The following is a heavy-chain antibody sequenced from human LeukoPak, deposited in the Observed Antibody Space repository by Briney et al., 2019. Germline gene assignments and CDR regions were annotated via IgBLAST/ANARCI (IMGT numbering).Heavy chain of an antibody. V-gene: IGHV3-9*01. J-gene: IGHJ4*02. D-gene: IGHD3-22*01. Sequence: GGSLRLSCAASGFTFSDYDMHWVRQAPGKGLEWVSYISWNSGNIGYADSVKGRFTISRDNAKNSLYLQMNSLRAEDTALYYCAKGTTYYYDSSGYNYWGQGTLVTVSS. CDR3: AKGTTYYYDSSGYNY. CDR2: ISWNSGNI. CDR1: GFTFSDYD.